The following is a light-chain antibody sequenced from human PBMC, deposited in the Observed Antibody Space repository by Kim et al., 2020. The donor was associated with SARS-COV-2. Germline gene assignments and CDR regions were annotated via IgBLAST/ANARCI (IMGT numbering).Light chain of an antibody. J-gene: IGLJ3*02. CDR2: YDS. Sequence: APGKTARITCGGNNIGSKSVHWYQQKPGQAPVLVIYYDSDRPSGIPERFSGSNSGNTATLTISRAEAGDEADYYCQVWDSSSDHRVFGGGTQLTVL. CDR1: NIGSKS. CDR3: QVWDSSSDHRV. V-gene: IGLV3-21*04.